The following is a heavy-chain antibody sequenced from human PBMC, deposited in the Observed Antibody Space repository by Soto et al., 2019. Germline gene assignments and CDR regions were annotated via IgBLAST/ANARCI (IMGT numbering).Heavy chain of an antibody. D-gene: IGHD6-6*01. J-gene: IGHJ4*02. V-gene: IGHV1-2*02. Sequence: ASVKVSCKASGYTFTGYYMHWVRQAPGQGLEWMGWINPNSGGTNYAQKFQGRVTMTRDTSISTAYMELSRLRSDDTAVYYCARDPLYSSSSALFPYWGQGTLVTVSS. CDR1: GYTFTGYY. CDR3: ARDPLYSSSSALFPY. CDR2: INPNSGGT.